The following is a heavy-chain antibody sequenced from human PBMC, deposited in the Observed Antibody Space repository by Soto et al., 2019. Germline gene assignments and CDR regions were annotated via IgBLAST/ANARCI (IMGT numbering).Heavy chain of an antibody. Sequence: PSQTLSLTCAISGDSVSSNSAAWNWIRQSPSRGLEWLGRTYYRSKWYNDYAVSVKSRITINPDTSKNQFSLQLNSVTPEDTAVYYCARRDDIAVAGRGYGSFDYWGQGTLVTVSS. CDR2: TYYRSKWYN. V-gene: IGHV6-1*01. D-gene: IGHD6-19*01. CDR3: ARRDDIAVAGRGYGSFDY. CDR1: GDSVSSNSAA. J-gene: IGHJ4*02.